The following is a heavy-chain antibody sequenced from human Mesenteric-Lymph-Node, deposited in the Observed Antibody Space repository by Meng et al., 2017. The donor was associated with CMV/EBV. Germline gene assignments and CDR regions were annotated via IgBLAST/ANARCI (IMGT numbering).Heavy chain of an antibody. Sequence: CKVYGYSFTSYWIGWVRQMPGKGLEWMGIIYPGDSDTRYSPSFQGQVTISADKSISTAYLQWSSLKASDTAMYYCARLIRVPGWFDPWGQGTLVTVSS. D-gene: IGHD1-14*01. CDR3: ARLIRVPGWFDP. CDR2: IYPGDSDT. CDR1: GYSFTSYW. J-gene: IGHJ5*02. V-gene: IGHV5-51*01.